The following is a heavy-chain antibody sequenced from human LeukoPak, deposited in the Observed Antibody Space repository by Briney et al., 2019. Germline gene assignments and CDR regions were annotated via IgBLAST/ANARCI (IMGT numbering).Heavy chain of an antibody. D-gene: IGHD6-25*01. CDR3: ARAGSGFYYYYYMDV. CDR2: ISTVSTYT. Sequence: GGSLRLSCAASGFTFTDYSMTWVRQAPGKGLEWVASISTVSTYTFYSDSVKGRASITRDNAKNMLYLQMSSLSADDTAVYYCARAGSGFYYYYYMDVWGRGTTVTVS. CDR1: GFTFTDYS. J-gene: IGHJ6*03. V-gene: IGHV3-21*06.